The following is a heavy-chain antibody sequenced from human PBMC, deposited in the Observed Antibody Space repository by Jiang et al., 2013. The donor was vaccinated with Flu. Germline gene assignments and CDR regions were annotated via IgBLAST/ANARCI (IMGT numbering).Heavy chain of an antibody. V-gene: IGHV3-23*01. D-gene: IGHD1-26*01. CDR3: AKIQYSGSYFYYYGMDV. CDR1: FSSYA. CDR2: ISGSGGST. Sequence: FSSYAMSWVRPGSRKGAGWVSAISGSGGSTYYADSVKGRFTISRDNSKNTLYLQMNSLRAEDTAVYYCAKIQYSGSYFYYYGMDVWGQGTTVTVSS. J-gene: IGHJ6*02.